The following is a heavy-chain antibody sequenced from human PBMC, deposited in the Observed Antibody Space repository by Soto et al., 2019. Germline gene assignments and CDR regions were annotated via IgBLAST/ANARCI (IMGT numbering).Heavy chain of an antibody. Sequence: VHLAQSGAEVKKPGASVTISCRASGYTFTSYYIHWVRQARGQGLEWMGVMNPNSGSITYAQKFEGRVAMTWDTSTATVYLEVSGMTFDDTAVYLCARDFGSAYSNTTTTHYYDYFGVDDWGQGTTVTVSS. CDR3: ARDFGSAYSNTTTTHYYDYFGVDD. D-gene: IGHD4-4*01. J-gene: IGHJ6*02. V-gene: IGHV1-46*01. CDR2: MNPNSGSI. CDR1: GYTFTSYY.